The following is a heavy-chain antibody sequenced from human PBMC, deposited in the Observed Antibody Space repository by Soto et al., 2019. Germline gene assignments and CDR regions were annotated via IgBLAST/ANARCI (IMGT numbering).Heavy chain of an antibody. Sequence: GGSLRLSCAASGFTFSSYAMHWVRQAPGKGLEYVSAISSNGGSTYYANSVKGRFTISRDNSKNTLYLQMGSLRAEDMAVYYCARDVRGWYETENWFDPWGQGTLVTVSS. CDR1: GFTFSSYA. J-gene: IGHJ5*02. CDR3: ARDVRGWYETENWFDP. V-gene: IGHV3-64*01. D-gene: IGHD6-19*01. CDR2: ISSNGGST.